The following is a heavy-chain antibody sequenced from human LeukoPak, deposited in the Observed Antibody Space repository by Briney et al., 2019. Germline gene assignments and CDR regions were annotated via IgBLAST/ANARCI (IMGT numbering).Heavy chain of an antibody. CDR3: ATSNDAKIAPFDH. D-gene: IGHD2-21*01. CDR2: VNTKGET. Sequence: SETLSLTCTVSGVSMSAYQWSWVRQSPEKGLEWIGCVNTKGETSYNPSLKSRVTTSVDTSKSQFSLRLTSVTAADTAVYYCATSNDAKIAPFDHWGQGAPVTVSS. J-gene: IGHJ4*02. V-gene: IGHV4-4*09. CDR1: GVSMSAYQ.